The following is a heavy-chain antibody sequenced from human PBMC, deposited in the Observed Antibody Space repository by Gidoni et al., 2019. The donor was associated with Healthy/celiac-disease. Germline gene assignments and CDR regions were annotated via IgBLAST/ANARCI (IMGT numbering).Heavy chain of an antibody. CDR1: GGSISSYY. CDR2: IYYSGST. Sequence: QVQLQESGPGLVKPSETLSLTCTVSGGSISSYYWSWIRQPPGKGLEWIGYIYYSGSTNYNPSLKSRVTISVDTSKNQFSLKLSSVTAADTAVYYCARFGAVAGYDAFDIWGQGTMVTVSS. V-gene: IGHV4-59*01. D-gene: IGHD6-19*01. J-gene: IGHJ3*02. CDR3: ARFGAVAGYDAFDI.